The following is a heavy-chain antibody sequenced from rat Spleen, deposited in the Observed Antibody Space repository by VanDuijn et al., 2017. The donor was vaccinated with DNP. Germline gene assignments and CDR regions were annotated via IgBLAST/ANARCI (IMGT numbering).Heavy chain of an antibody. CDR3: GRVAYPGGAMDA. J-gene: IGHJ4*01. Sequence: EVKLVESGGGLVQPGRSSTLSCEASGFNFNDYWMGWVRQAPGKGLEWLGEINKDSSTIKYNPSLKDKFTISRDNGQNTLYLQMTKLGSDDTVIYYCGRVAYPGGAMDAWGQGTSVTVSS. CDR2: INKDSSTI. CDR1: GFNFNDYW. D-gene: IGHD1-4*01. V-gene: IGHV4-2*01.